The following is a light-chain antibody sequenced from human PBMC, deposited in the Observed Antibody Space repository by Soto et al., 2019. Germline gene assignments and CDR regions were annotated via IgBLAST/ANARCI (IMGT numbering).Light chain of an antibody. CDR3: GTWDSPVV. CDR2: DNN. Sequence: QSVLTQPPSVSAAPGQKVTISCSGSSSNIGNNYVSWYQQLPGTAPKLLIYDNNKRPTGIPDRFSGSKSGTSATLGITGLQTGDEADYYCGTWDSPVVFGEGTKLTVL. V-gene: IGLV1-51*01. CDR1: SSNIGNNY. J-gene: IGLJ2*01.